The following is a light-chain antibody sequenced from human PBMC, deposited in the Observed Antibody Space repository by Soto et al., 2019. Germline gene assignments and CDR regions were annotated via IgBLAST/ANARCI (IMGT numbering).Light chain of an antibody. CDR3: TSYTSSSTYV. Sequence: QSVLTQPASVSGSPGQSITISCPGTSSDVGGHNSVSWYQQHTGKAPKLMIYNVSNRPSGVSNRFSGSKSGNTASLTISGLLAEDEADYYCTSYTSSSTYVFGAGTKVTVL. V-gene: IGLV2-14*01. CDR1: SSDVGGHNS. J-gene: IGLJ1*01. CDR2: NVS.